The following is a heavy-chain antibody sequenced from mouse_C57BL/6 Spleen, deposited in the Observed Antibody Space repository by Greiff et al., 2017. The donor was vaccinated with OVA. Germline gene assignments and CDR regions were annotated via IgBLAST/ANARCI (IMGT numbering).Heavy chain of an antibody. J-gene: IGHJ4*01. CDR2: ISSGSSTI. CDR3: ARPGNAYAMDY. CDR1: GFTFSDYG. Sequence: EVQGVESGGGLVKPGGSLKLSCAASGFTFSDYGMPWVRQAPEKGLEWVAYISSGSSTIYYADTVKGRFPISRDNAKNNLFLQMTSLRSADTAMYYCARPGNAYAMDYWGQGASVTVAS. D-gene: IGHD2-1*01. V-gene: IGHV5-17*01.